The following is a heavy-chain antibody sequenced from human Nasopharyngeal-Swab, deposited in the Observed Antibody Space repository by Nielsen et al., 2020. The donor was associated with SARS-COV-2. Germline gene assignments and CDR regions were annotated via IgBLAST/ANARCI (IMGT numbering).Heavy chain of an antibody. V-gene: IGHV4-34*01. CDR3: ARGQDAYYYMDV. CDR2: INDRGSG. CDR1: GGTLNGFQ. J-gene: IGHJ6*03. D-gene: IGHD2-15*01. Sequence: SETRSLTCVAFGGTLNGFQWKWIRQTPGKGLEWIGEINDRGSGNYNPSLRSRVTISAGTSNIQFSLKPNSVTAADTAVYYCARGQDAYYYMDVWGEGTTVTVSS.